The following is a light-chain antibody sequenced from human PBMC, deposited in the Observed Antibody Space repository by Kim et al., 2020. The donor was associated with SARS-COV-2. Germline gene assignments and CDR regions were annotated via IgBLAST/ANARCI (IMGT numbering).Light chain of an antibody. CDR2: AAS. J-gene: IGKJ1*01. V-gene: IGKV1-8*01. CDR3: QQYYSRWT. Sequence: AIRITQSPSSLSASTGDRVTITCRASQGISSYLAWYQQKPGKAPKLLIYAASTLQSGVPSRFSGSGSGTDFTLTISCLQSEDFATYYCQQYYSRWTFGQGTKVDIK. CDR1: QGISSY.